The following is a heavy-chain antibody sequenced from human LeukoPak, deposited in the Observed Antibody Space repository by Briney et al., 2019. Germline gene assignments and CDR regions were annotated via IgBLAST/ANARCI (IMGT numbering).Heavy chain of an antibody. J-gene: IGHJ4*02. V-gene: IGHV3-30*18. CDR3: AKGVRSNYESSGYYHIRTAADGSNFDY. CDR1: RLTFSSYD. D-gene: IGHD3-22*01. CDR2: TSYDGSSK. Sequence: GGSLRLFCGVSRLTFSSYDLHWARQAPGKGLEWVAVTSYDGSSKYYADPGKGRFTISRDNSTNTLYLQMNSLRAEDTAVYYCAKGVRSNYESSGYYHIRTAADGSNFDYWGQGTLVTVSS.